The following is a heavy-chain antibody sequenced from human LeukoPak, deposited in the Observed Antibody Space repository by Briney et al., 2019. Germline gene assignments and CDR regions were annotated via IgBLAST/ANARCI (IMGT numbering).Heavy chain of an antibody. J-gene: IGHJ4*02. CDR2: IYYSGST. CDR1: GGPISSYY. V-gene: IGHV4-59*01. CDR3: ARSSSSWPFDY. D-gene: IGHD6-13*01. Sequence: ASETLSLTCTVSGGPISSYYWSWIRQPPGKGLEWIGYIYYSGSTNYNPSLKSRVTISVDTSKNQFSLKLSSVTAADTAVYYCARSSSSWPFDYWGQGTLVTVSS.